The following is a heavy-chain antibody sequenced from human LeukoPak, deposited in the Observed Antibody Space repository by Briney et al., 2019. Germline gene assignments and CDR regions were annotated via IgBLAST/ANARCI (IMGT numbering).Heavy chain of an antibody. CDR3: ARDFAYNTFDY. D-gene: IGHD1-14*01. Sequence: GGSLRLSCAASGFTFQSAWMTWVRQSPGKGLELVANINEDGSAKNYIDSVKGRFTISRDNTKNSLYLQLSSLRAEDTAVYYCARDFAYNTFDYWGQGTLVTVSS. CDR2: INEDGSAK. CDR1: GFTFQSAW. V-gene: IGHV3-7*01. J-gene: IGHJ4*02.